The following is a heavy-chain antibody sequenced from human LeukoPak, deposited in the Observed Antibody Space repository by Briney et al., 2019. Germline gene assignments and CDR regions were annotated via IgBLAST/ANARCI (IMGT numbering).Heavy chain of an antibody. V-gene: IGHV1-69*04. D-gene: IGHD3-3*01. CDR3: GRGGYYEMCGFWGRDGLDWVVVFYM. J-gene: IGHJ3*02. Sequence: ASVNVSCKASGGTFSSYAISWVRQAPGQGLEWMGRIIPILGIANYAQKFQGRVTITADRSTSTAYMELSSPGLEDTAVFYCGRGGYYEMCGFWGRDGLDWVVVFYMGGQGKMVTVS. CDR2: IIPILGIA. CDR1: GGTFSSYA.